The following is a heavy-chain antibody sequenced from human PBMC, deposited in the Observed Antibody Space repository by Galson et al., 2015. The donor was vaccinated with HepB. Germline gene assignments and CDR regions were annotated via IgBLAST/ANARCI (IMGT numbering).Heavy chain of an antibody. CDR2: ISAYNGNT. V-gene: IGHV1-18*04. D-gene: IGHD3-10*01. Sequence: QSGAEVKKPGESLKISCKASGYTFTSYGISWVRQAPGQGLEWMGWISAYNGNTNYAQKLQGRVTMTTDTSTSTAYMGLRSLRSDDTAVYYCARHYYGSGRRKQDAFDIWGQGTMVTVSS. CDR3: ARHYYGSGRRKQDAFDI. J-gene: IGHJ3*02. CDR1: GYTFTSYG.